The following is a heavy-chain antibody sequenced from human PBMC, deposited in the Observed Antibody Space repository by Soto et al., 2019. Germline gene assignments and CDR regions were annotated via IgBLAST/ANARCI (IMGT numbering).Heavy chain of an antibody. CDR3: AREYQLLTYYFDY. CDR1: GFTFSNYA. V-gene: IGHV3-30-3*01. J-gene: IGHJ4*02. CDR2: ISNDGSNK. D-gene: IGHD2-2*01. Sequence: QVQVVESGGGVVQPGRSLRLSCAASGFTFSNYAMHWVRQAPGKGLEWVAVISNDGSNKYYEDSVKGRFTSSRDNSKKTLERQMNSLRAEDTAVYYCAREYQLLTYYFDYWGQGTLVTVSS.